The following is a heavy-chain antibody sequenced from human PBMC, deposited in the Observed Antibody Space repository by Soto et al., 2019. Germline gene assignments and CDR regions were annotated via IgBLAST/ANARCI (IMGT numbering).Heavy chain of an antibody. CDR3: GRGVNTVTTFDY. Sequence: QLQLQESGSGLVKPSQTLSLTCAVSGGSISSGGYSCNWIRQPPGKGLEWIGYIYHSGSTYYNPSLKSRVTISVDRSKDQFSLKLSSVTAADTAVYYYGRGVNTVTTFDYWGQGTQLTVSS. CDR1: GGSISSGGYS. D-gene: IGHD4-17*01. CDR2: IYHSGST. J-gene: IGHJ4*02. V-gene: IGHV4-30-2*01.